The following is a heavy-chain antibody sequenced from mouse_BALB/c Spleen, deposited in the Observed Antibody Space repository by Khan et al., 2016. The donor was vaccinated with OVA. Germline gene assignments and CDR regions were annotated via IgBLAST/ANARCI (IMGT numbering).Heavy chain of an antibody. CDR2: IWGDGST. D-gene: IGHD1-2*01. V-gene: IGHV2-6-7*01. CDR1: GFSLTDYG. J-gene: IGHJ3*01. Sequence: QVQLKESGPGLVAPSQNLSITCTVSGFSLTDYGVNWIRQPPGKGLEWLGMIWGDGSTDYNSALKSRLSISKDNSKSQAFLKMNSLQTDDTARYYCARELRLGVFAYWGQGTLVTVSA. CDR3: ARELRLGVFAY.